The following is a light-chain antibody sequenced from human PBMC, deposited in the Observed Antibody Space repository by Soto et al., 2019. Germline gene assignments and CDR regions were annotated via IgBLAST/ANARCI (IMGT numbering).Light chain of an antibody. CDR1: SSDVGGYNY. J-gene: IGLJ2*01. CDR2: DVS. V-gene: IGLV2-14*01. CDR3: SYYTCSTSLGPVV. Sequence: QSALTQPASVSGSPGQSITISCTGTSSDVGGYNYVSWYQQHPGKAPKLMIYDVSNRPSGVSNRFSGSKSGNTASLTISGIQAEDEADYDCSYYTCSTSLGPVVFGGGTKVTVL.